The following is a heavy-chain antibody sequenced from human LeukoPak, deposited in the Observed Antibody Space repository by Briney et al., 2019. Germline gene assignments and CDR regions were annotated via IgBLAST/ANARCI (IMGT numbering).Heavy chain of an antibody. V-gene: IGHV1-8*01. CDR3: TRAGRKYAFEN. CDR2: MNPNSGNT. J-gene: IGHJ4*02. Sequence: ASVTVSSTASGYTFTSHDINWVRQASGQGLEWMGWMNPNSGNTGYAQKFQGRVTMTRDNSIKTAYMELSGLRSEDTAVYYCTRAGRKYAFENWGQGTLVTVSS. D-gene: IGHD2-2*01. CDR1: GYTFTSHD.